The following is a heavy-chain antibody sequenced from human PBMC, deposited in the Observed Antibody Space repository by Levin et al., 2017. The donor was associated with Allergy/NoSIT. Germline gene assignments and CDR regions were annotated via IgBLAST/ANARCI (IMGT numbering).Heavy chain of an antibody. V-gene: IGHV1-69*13. Sequence: GASVKVSCKASGDTFRTSVISWVRQAPGQGLEWMGGIIPSFGTANYSHHFQGRVTFSADEATRTAYLELSSLKSDSTALYFCARSQKKFYYDTSGHPFDSWGQGTLVTVSS. J-gene: IGHJ4*02. CDR1: GDTFRTSV. CDR2: IIPSFGTA. CDR3: ARSQKKFYYDTSGHPFDS. D-gene: IGHD3-22*01.